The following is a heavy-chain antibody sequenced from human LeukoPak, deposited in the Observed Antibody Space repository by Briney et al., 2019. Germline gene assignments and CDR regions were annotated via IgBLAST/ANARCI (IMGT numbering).Heavy chain of an antibody. CDR3: AKETRAYIAVADY. J-gene: IGHJ4*02. CDR1: GFTFSSYA. V-gene: IGHV3-23*01. D-gene: IGHD6-19*01. Sequence: GGSPRLSCAASGFTFSSYAMSWVRQAPGKGLEWISAISDSASSTYYADSVKGRFTISRDNSKNTLYLQMNSLRADDTAVYYCAKETRAYIAVADYWGQGALVTVSS. CDR2: ISDSASST.